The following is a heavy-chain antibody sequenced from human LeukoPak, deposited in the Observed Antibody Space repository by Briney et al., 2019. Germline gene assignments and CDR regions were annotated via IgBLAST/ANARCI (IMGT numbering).Heavy chain of an antibody. CDR2: NSSRSSYI. D-gene: IGHD6-13*01. CDR1: GFTFSSYS. CDR3: AREGGGIAAGVYYFDY. V-gene: IGHV3-21*01. Sequence: GGSLRLSCAASGFTFSSYSVNWVRQAPGKGLEWVSSNSSRSSYIYYADSVKGRFTISRDNAKNSLYLQMNSLRAEDTAVYYCAREGGGIAAGVYYFDYWGQGTLVTVSS. J-gene: IGHJ4*02.